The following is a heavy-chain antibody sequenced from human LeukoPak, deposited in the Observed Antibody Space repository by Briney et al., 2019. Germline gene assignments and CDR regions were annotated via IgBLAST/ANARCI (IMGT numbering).Heavy chain of an antibody. V-gene: IGHV4-39*01. D-gene: IGHD3-10*01. CDR1: GGSISSSIYY. J-gene: IGHJ4*02. Sequence: KPSETLSLTCTVSGGSISSSIYYWGWIRQPPGKGLEWIGSIYCSGSTYYNPSLKSRVTISVDTSKNQFSLKLSSVTAADTAVYYCASYGSGSYYWAAFDYWGQGNLVTVSS. CDR2: IYCSGST. CDR3: ASYGSGSYYWAAFDY.